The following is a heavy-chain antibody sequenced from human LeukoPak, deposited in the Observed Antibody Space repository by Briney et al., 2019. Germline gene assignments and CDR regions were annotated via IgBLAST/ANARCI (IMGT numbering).Heavy chain of an antibody. CDR2: IYHSGST. J-gene: IGHJ4*02. D-gene: IGHD2-21*01. V-gene: IGHV4-38-2*02. Sequence: SETLSLTCTVSGYSISSGYYWGWIRQPPGKGLEWIGSIYHSGSTYYNPSLKSRVTTSVDTSKNQFSLKLSSVTAADTAVYYCASLTSFPYFDYWGQGTLVTVSS. CDR1: GYSISSGYY. CDR3: ASLTSFPYFDY.